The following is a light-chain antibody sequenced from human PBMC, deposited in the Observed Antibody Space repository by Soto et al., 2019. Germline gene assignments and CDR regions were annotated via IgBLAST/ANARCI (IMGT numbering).Light chain of an antibody. CDR2: RTS. Sequence: EIVMTQSPATLSVSPWYGATLYCRSSQSISSSLAWYQQKPGQAPRLLMFRTSSRATGFPARFSGSGSGTEFNLTISSLQSEDFGVYYCQQYNNWPRATFGGGTKVDIK. J-gene: IGKJ4*01. CDR3: QQYNNWPRAT. V-gene: IGKV3-15*01. CDR1: QSISSS.